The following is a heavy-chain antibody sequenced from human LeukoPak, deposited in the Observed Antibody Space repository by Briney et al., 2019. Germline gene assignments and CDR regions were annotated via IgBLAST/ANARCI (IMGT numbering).Heavy chain of an antibody. D-gene: IGHD2-2*03. V-gene: IGHV3-21*01. J-gene: IGHJ3*02. Sequence: KTGGSLRLSCAASGFSFSTYSMNWVRQAPGKGLEWVSSISSSSAHIFYADSVKGRFSISRDNAKNSLYLQMNSLRVEDTAVYYCTSGYCTTTNCYSFDIWGQGTMVTVSS. CDR1: GFSFSTYS. CDR3: TSGYCTTTNCYSFDI. CDR2: ISSSSAHI.